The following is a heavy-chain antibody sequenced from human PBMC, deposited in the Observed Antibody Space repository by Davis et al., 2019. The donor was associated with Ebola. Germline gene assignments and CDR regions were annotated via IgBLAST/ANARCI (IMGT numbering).Heavy chain of an antibody. D-gene: IGHD1-7*01. CDR1: GYSITSAYY. CDR3: ARDAPTFWELGWFDP. Sequence: MPSETLSLTCTVSGYSITSAYYCGWIRQPPGNGLEWIGSIYHGWRTYLNPSPKSRVTMSDDASKNQFSLDLRSVTAADTAVYYCARDAPTFWELGWFDPWGQGTLVTVSS. CDR2: IYHGWRT. J-gene: IGHJ5*02. V-gene: IGHV4-38-2*02.